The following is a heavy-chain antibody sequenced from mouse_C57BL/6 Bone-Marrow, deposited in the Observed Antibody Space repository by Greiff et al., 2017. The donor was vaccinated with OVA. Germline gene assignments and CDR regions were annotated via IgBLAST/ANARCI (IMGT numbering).Heavy chain of an antibody. J-gene: IGHJ4*01. Sequence: DVMLVESGGGLVKPGGSLKLSCAASGFTFSSYTMSWVRQTPEKRLEWVATISGGGGNTYYPDSVKGRFTISRANAKNTLYLQMSSRRSEDKAMYNCARKTAQATYYAMDYWGQGTSVTVSS. CDR3: ARKTAQATYYAMDY. V-gene: IGHV5-9*01. D-gene: IGHD3-2*02. CDR2: ISGGGGNT. CDR1: GFTFSSYT.